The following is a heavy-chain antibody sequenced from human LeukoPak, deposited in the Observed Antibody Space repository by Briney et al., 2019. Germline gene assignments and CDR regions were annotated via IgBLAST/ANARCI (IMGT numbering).Heavy chain of an antibody. J-gene: IGHJ4*02. CDR1: GFTFSSYA. V-gene: IGHV3-30-3*01. CDR2: ISYDGSNK. CDR3: AKDRDCSSTRCYGDFDY. Sequence: TGGSLRLSCAASGFTFSSYAMHWVRQAPGKGLEWVAVISYDGSNKYYADSVKGRFTISRDNSKNTLYLQMNSLRAEDTAVYYCAKDRDCSSTRCYGDFDYWGQGTLVTVSS. D-gene: IGHD2-2*01.